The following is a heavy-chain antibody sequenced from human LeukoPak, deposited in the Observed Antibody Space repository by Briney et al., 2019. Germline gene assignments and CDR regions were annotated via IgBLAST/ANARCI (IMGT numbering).Heavy chain of an antibody. CDR2: IYYSGST. CDR1: GGSISSYY. D-gene: IGHD2-15*01. CDR3: ARVLGYCSGGGCSEYFQH. Sequence: PSETLSLTCTVSGGSISSYYWSWIRQPPGKGLEWIGYIYYSGSTNYNPSLRSPVTISVDTSKNQFSLKLSSVTAADTAVYYCARVLGYCSGGGCSEYFQHWGQGNLVTVSS. J-gene: IGHJ1*01. V-gene: IGHV4-59*01.